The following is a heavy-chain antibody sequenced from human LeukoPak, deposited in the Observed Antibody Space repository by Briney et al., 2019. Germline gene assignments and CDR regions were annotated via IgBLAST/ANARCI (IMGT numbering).Heavy chain of an antibody. CDR3: AIAVAGTLDY. J-gene: IGHJ4*02. Sequence: SETLSLTCAVYGGSFSGYYWSWIRQPPGKGLEWIGSIYYSGSTYYNPSLKSRVTISVDTSKNQFSLKLSSVTAADTAVYYCAIAVAGTLDYWGQGTLVTVSS. D-gene: IGHD6-19*01. CDR2: IYYSGST. CDR1: GGSFSGYY. V-gene: IGHV4-34*01.